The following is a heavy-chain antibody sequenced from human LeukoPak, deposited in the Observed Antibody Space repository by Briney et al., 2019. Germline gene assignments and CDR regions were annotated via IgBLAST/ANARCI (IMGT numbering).Heavy chain of an antibody. Sequence: GGSLRLSCAASGFTFSSHWMIWVRQAPGKGLEWVANIREDGSLQYYVDSVEGRFTISRDNARKSVFLQMNTLSVDDTAVYYCTRVSGAYDVSDYWGQGALVTVSS. J-gene: IGHJ4*02. CDR1: GFTFSSHW. CDR3: TRVSGAYDVSDY. CDR2: IREDGSLQ. V-gene: IGHV3-7*03. D-gene: IGHD3-3*01.